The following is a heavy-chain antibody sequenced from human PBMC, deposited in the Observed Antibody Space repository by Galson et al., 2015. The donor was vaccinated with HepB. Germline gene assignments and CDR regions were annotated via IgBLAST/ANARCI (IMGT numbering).Heavy chain of an antibody. D-gene: IGHD1-26*01. V-gene: IGHV3-33*01. J-gene: IGHJ3*02. CDR3: ARGVGAKRAFDI. CDR2: IWYDGSNK. CDR1: GFTFSSYG. Sequence: SLRLSCAASGFTFSSYGMHWVRQAPGKGLEWVAVIWYDGSNKYYADSVKGRFTISRDNSKNTLYLQMNSLRAEDTAVYYCARGVGAKRAFDIWGQGTMVTVSS.